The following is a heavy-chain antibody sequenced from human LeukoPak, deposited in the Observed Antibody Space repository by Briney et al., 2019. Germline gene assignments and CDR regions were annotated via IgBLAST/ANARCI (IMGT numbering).Heavy chain of an antibody. Sequence: GGSLRLSCAAPGFTFSTDAMNWVRQAPGKGLEWVSGISDSGGNTYYADSVKGRFTISRDKSKNTLDLQMNSLRAEDTAVYYCAKGTMHDYWGQGTLVTVSS. CDR2: ISDSGGNT. J-gene: IGHJ4*02. D-gene: IGHD4/OR15-4a*01. V-gene: IGHV3-23*01. CDR3: AKGTMHDY. CDR1: GFTFSTDA.